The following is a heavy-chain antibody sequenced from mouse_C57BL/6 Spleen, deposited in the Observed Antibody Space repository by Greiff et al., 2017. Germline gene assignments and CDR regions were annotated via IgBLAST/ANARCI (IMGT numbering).Heavy chain of an antibody. J-gene: IGHJ4*01. V-gene: IGHV3-6*01. CDR3: ARVDYDDYYAMDY. D-gene: IGHD2-4*01. CDR2: ISYDGSN. CDR1: GYSITSGYY. Sequence: VQLKESGPGLVKPSQSLSLTCSVTGYSITSGYYWNWIRQFPGNKLEWMGYISYDGSNNYNPSLKNRISITRDTSKNQFFLKLNSVTTEDTATYYCARVDYDDYYAMDYWGQGTSVTVSS.